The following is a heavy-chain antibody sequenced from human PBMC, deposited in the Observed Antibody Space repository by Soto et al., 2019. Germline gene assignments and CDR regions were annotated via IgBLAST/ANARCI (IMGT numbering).Heavy chain of an antibody. D-gene: IGHD6-19*01. J-gene: IGHJ6*03. CDR3: ARDRGVPPPLAGNTHYYYYMDV. V-gene: IGHV1-18*01. CDR1: GYSFTNYG. CDR2: ISAYNGNT. Sequence: QDQLVQSGVEVKKPGASVKVSCKASGYSFTNYGITWVRQAPGQGFEWMGWISAYNGNTNYAQKFQGRVTMTTDASTSTAYLELRSLRSDDTAVYYCARDRGVPPPLAGNTHYYYYMDVWGKGTTVTVSS.